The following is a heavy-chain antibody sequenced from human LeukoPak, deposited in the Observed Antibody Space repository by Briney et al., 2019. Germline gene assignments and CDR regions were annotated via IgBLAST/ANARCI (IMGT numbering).Heavy chain of an antibody. V-gene: IGHV4-4*02. D-gene: IGHD3-9*01. Sequence: SETLSLTCAVSGGSISSSNWWSWVRQRPGKGLEWIGEIYHSGNTNYNPSLKSRVTISVDKSKNQFSLKLSSVTAADTAVYYCARVPPYYDILTGYYSPGGYYGMDVWGRGTTVTVSS. CDR1: GGSISSSNW. CDR2: IYHSGNT. CDR3: ARVPPYYDILTGYYSPGGYYGMDV. J-gene: IGHJ6*04.